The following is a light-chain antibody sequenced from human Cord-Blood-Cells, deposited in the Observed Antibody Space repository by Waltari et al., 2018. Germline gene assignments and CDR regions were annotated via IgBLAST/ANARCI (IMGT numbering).Light chain of an antibody. CDR1: SSDVGSYNL. V-gene: IGLV2-23*01. CDR3: CSYAGSSYV. Sequence: QSALTQPASVSGSPGQSITISCTGTSSDVGSYNLVSWYQQHPGKAPKLMIDEGSKRPSGVSKRFSGSKSGNTASLTISGLQAEDEADYYCCSYAGSSYVFGTGTKVTVL. CDR2: EGS. J-gene: IGLJ1*01.